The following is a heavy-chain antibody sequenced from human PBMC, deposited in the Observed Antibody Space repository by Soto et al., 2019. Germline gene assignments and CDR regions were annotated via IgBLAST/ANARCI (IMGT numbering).Heavy chain of an antibody. J-gene: IGHJ4*02. Sequence: EVQLVESGGGSVQPGRSLRLSCVVSGFTFDDYAMHWVRQAPGGGLEWVSGINWNSAVIGYADSVKGRFTISRDNAKTALFLKMTSLRSEDTALYYCARDPSVTAIGRADHWGQGTLVTVSS. CDR1: GFTFDDYA. D-gene: IGHD5-18*01. CDR3: ARDPSVTAIGRADH. CDR2: INWNSAVI. V-gene: IGHV3-9*01.